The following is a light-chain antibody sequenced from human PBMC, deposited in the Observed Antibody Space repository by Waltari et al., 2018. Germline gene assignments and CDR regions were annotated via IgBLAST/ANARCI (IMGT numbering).Light chain of an antibody. J-gene: IGKJ1*01. CDR2: NAA. CDR1: QTVGTN. CDR3: QQYDNWPPWT. V-gene: IGKV3-15*01. Sequence: EIVMTQSPGKLSVSPGKRVTLSCRASQTVGTNLAWYRHNPGQAPRLLFFNAANRATGIPDRFSASGSGTDFTLTISSLQSEDFAVYYCQQYDNWPPWTFGQGTKLEIK.